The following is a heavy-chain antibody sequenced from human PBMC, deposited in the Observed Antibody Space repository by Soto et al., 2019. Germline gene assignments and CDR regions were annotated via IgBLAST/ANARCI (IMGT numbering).Heavy chain of an antibody. J-gene: IGHJ2*01. V-gene: IGHV4-59*01. CDR1: GGSINSYY. CDR3: ARGSVVQYWYFDL. D-gene: IGHD2-15*01. CDR2: IYYRGSP. Sequence: QVQLQESGPGLVKPSETLSLTCTVSGGSINSYYWSWIRQPPGKALEWIGYIYYRGSPNYNPSLKSRVTLSQDTSKNLLSLKLGSVTAADTAVYYCARGSVVQYWYFDLWGRGTLVTVSS.